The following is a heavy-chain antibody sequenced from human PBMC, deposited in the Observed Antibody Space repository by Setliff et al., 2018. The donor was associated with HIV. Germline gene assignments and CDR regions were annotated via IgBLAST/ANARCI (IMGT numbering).Heavy chain of an antibody. CDR1: GYTFTNYY. V-gene: IGHV1-46*01. Sequence: VASVKVSCKASGYTFTNYYIHWVRQAPGQGLEWMGIINPSGGSTTYAQKFQGRVTMTRDTSTSTVYMELSSLRSEDTAVYYCARDAFDYTAYYYSYIDVWGKGTTVTVSS. CDR2: INPSGGST. D-gene: IGHD4-4*01. CDR3: ARDAFDYTAYYYSYIDV. J-gene: IGHJ6*03.